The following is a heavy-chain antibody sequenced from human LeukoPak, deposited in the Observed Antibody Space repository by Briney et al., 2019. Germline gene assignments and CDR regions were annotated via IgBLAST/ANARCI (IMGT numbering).Heavy chain of an antibody. V-gene: IGHV3-33*06. CDR2: IWYDGSNK. Sequence: GGSLRLSCAASGFTFSSYGIHWVRQAPGKGLEWVAIIWYDGSNKYYADSVKGRFTISRGNSKNTLFLQMNSLRAEDTAVYYCAKGGSGQRIGYYHYYMDVWGKGTTVTVSS. J-gene: IGHJ6*03. D-gene: IGHD3-10*01. CDR1: GFTFSSYG. CDR3: AKGGSGQRIGYYHYYMDV.